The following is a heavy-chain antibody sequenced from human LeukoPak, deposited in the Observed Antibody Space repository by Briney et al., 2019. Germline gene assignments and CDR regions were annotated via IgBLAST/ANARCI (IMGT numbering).Heavy chain of an antibody. CDR1: GFTFSSYE. Sequence: GGSLRLSCATSGFTFSSYEMNWVRQAPGKGLDWVSYISSGGDTTYYADSVKGRFTISRDNAKNSLYLQMNSLRAEDTAVYYCARDNYDTGGYYFDWGQGTLVTVSS. CDR2: ISSGGDTT. V-gene: IGHV3-48*03. D-gene: IGHD3-22*01. CDR3: ARDNYDTGGYYFD. J-gene: IGHJ4*02.